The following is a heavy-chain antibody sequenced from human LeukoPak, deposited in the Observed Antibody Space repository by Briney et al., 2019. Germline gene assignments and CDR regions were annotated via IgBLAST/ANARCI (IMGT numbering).Heavy chain of an antibody. CDR1: GYTFTGYY. D-gene: IGHD2-2*01. CDR2: INPNSGGT. V-gene: IGHV1-2*04. J-gene: IGHJ4*02. Sequence: ASVKVSCKASGYTFTGYYMHWVRQAPGQGLEWMGWINPNSGGTNYAQKFQGWVTMTRDTSISTAYMELSRPRSDDTAVYYCARGIVVVPAALRLWGQGTLVTVSS. CDR3: ARGIVVVPAALRL.